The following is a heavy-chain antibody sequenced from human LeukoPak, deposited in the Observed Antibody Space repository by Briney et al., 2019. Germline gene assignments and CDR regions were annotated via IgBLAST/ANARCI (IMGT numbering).Heavy chain of an antibody. J-gene: IGHJ6*02. D-gene: IGHD3-3*01. CDR3: ARGFPYYDFWSGAYPPYGMDV. CDR1: GGSISSGGYS. CDR2: IYHSGST. Sequence: SETLSLTCAVSGGSISSGGYSWSWIRQPPGKGLEWIGYIYHSGSTYYNPSLKSRVTISVDRSKNQFSLKLSSVTAADTAVYYCARGFPYYDFWSGAYPPYGMDVWGQGTTVTVSS. V-gene: IGHV4-30-2*01.